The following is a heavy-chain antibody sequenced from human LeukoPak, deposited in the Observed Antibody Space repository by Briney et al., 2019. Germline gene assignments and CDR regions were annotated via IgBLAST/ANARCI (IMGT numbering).Heavy chain of an antibody. CDR3: ARDSYHYGSGSYINY. J-gene: IGHJ4*02. Sequence: GGSLRISCLGSGFNFTNYAMDWVRQAPGKGLEWVSSITDSGGNTYYADSMRGRFTISRDDSKNTLYLQMNSLRAEDTAVYYCARDSYHYGSGSYINYWGQGTLVTVSS. V-gene: IGHV3-23*01. D-gene: IGHD3-10*01. CDR1: GFNFTNYA. CDR2: ITDSGGNT.